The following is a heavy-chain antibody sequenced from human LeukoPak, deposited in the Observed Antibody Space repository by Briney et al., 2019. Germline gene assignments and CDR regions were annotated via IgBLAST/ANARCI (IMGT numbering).Heavy chain of an antibody. J-gene: IGHJ4*02. CDR3: AKPAGIVGAILYYFDY. CDR2: ISGSGGST. CDR1: GFTFSSYA. D-gene: IGHD1-26*01. Sequence: PGGSLRLSCAASGFTFSSYAMSWVRQAPGKGLEWVSAISGSGGSTYYADSVKGRFTISRDNSKNTLYLQMNSLRAEDTAVYYCAKPAGIVGAILYYFDYWGQGTLVTVSS. V-gene: IGHV3-23*01.